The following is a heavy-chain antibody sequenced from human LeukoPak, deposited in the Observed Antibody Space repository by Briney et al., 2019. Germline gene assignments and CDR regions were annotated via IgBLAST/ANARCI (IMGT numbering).Heavy chain of an antibody. V-gene: IGHV4-34*01. D-gene: IGHD3-10*01. Sequence: PSETLSLTCAVYGGSFSGYYWSWIRHPPGKGLGWIGEINHSGSTNYNPSLKSRVTISVDTSKIQFSLKLSSVTAADTAVYYCARALWVGELLFGPWGQGTLVTVSS. CDR1: GGSFSGYY. CDR3: ARALWVGELLFGP. J-gene: IGHJ5*02. CDR2: INHSGST.